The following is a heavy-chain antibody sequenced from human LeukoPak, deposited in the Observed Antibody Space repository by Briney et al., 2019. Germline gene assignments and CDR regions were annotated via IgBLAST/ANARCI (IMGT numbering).Heavy chain of an antibody. J-gene: IGHJ6*02. CDR2: IIPILGIA. CDR3: ARDQIEVAYSYGYLQVPPEEYYYYGMDV. Sequence: GASVKVSCKASGGTFSSYAISWVRQAPGQGLEWMGRIIPILGIANYAQKFQGRVTITADKSTSTAYMELSSLRSEDTAVYYCARDQIEVAYSYGYLQVPPEEYYYYGMDVWGQGTTVTVSS. D-gene: IGHD5-18*01. CDR1: GGTFSSYA. V-gene: IGHV1-69*04.